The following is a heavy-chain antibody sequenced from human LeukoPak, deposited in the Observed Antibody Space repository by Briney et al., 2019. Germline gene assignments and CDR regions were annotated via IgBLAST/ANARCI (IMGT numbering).Heavy chain of an antibody. CDR1: GGSISSYY. V-gene: IGHV4-59*01. D-gene: IGHD1-1*01. CDR2: IYYSGST. CDR3: ARGVGWVGTYYYYGMDV. J-gene: IGHJ6*02. Sequence: SETLSLTCTVSGGSISSYYWSWLRQPPGKGLEWVGYIYYSGSTNYNPSLKSRVTISVKTSKNQFSLKLSSVTAADTAVYYCARGVGWVGTYYYYGMDVWGQGTTVTVSS.